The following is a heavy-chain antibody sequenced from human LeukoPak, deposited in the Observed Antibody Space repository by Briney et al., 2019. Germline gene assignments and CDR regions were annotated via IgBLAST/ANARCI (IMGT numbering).Heavy chain of an antibody. Sequence: PSETLSLTCTLSGGSISSSSYYWGWIRQPPGKGLEWIGSIYYSGSTYYNPSLKSRVTISVDTSKNQFSLKLSSVTAADTAVYYCARVEMATMDYWGQGTLVTVSS. CDR2: IYYSGST. CDR3: ARVEMATMDY. CDR1: GGSISSSSYY. D-gene: IGHD5-24*01. V-gene: IGHV4-39*01. J-gene: IGHJ4*02.